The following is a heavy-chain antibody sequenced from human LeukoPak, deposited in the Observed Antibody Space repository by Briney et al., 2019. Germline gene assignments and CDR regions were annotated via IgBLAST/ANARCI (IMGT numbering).Heavy chain of an antibody. CDR1: GYTFTGYY. Sequence: ASVKVSCKASGYTFTGYYIHWVRQAPGQGLEWMGWINPNSGDTNYAQKFQGRVSMTRDTSISTAYMELSSLTSDDTAVFYRARFFEYSTSSLDYWGQGALVTVSS. D-gene: IGHD6-6*01. CDR2: INPNSGDT. CDR3: ARFFEYSTSSLDY. V-gene: IGHV1-2*02. J-gene: IGHJ4*02.